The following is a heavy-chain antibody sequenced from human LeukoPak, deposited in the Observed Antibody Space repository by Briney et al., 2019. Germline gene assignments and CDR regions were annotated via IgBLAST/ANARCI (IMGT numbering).Heavy chain of an antibody. D-gene: IGHD1-26*01. Sequence: GGSLRLSCTASGLTYSSFAMSWVRQAPGKGLEWVSVISGSGDSTYYAGSVKGRFTISRDNSKNTLYLQMNSLRAEDTAVYNCAKDRGGAAFDYWGQGTLVTVSS. V-gene: IGHV3-23*01. J-gene: IGHJ4*02. CDR1: GLTYSSFA. CDR2: ISGSGDST. CDR3: AKDRGGAAFDY.